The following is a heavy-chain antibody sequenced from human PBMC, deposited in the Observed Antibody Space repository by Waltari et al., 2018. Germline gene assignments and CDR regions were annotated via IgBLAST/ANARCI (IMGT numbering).Heavy chain of an antibody. Sequence: QVQLQESGPGLVKPSETLPLPCTVSGGSISSYYWSWLRQPAGKGLEWIGRIYTSGSTNYNPSLKSRVTMSVDTSKNQFSLKLSSVTAADTAVYYCARDSTSCYSCFQHWGQGTLVTVSS. D-gene: IGHD2-2*01. CDR1: GGSISSYY. CDR3: ARDSTSCYSCFQH. J-gene: IGHJ1*01. CDR2: IYTSGST. V-gene: IGHV4-4*07.